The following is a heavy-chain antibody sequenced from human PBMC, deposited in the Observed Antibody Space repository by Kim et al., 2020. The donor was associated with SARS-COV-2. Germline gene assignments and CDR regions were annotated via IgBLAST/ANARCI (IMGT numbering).Heavy chain of an antibody. V-gene: IGHV1-46*01. D-gene: IGHD2-15*01. CDR3: ARDGGVVAATVDYYGMDV. Sequence: ASVKVSCKASGYTFTSYYMHWVRQAPGQGLEWMGIINPSGGSTSYAQKFQGRVTMTRDTSTSTVYMELSSLRSEDTAVYYCARDGGVVAATVDYYGMDVWDQGTTVTVSS. CDR2: INPSGGST. J-gene: IGHJ6*02. CDR1: GYTFTSYY.